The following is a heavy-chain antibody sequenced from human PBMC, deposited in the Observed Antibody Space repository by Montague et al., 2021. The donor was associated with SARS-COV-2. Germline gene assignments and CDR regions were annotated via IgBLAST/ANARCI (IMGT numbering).Heavy chain of an antibody. CDR3: ARKRIATAFDV. J-gene: IGHJ3*01. CDR2: IYESGST. CDR1: GVSISSGDYS. V-gene: IGHV4-30-2*06. Sequence: TLSLTCTVSGVSISSGDYSWNWIRQSPGKGLEWIGFIYESGSTLYSPSLKSRITISVDSSKNQFSLRLNSVTAADTAVYYCARKRIATAFDVWGHGTTVTVSS. D-gene: IGHD6-6*01.